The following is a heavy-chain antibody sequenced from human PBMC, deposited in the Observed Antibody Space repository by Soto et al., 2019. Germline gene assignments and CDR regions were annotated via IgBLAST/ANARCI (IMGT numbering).Heavy chain of an antibody. J-gene: IGHJ6*02. CDR1: GYTFTGYY. Sequence: QVQLVQSGAEVKKPGASVKVSCKASGYTFTGYYMHWVRQAPGQGLEWMGWINPNSGGTNYTQKFQGRVTMTRDTSISTAYMELSRLRSDDTAVYYCARGGETRSYYYGMDVWGQGTTVTVSS. CDR2: INPNSGGT. V-gene: IGHV1-2*02. D-gene: IGHD3-16*01. CDR3: ARGGETRSYYYGMDV.